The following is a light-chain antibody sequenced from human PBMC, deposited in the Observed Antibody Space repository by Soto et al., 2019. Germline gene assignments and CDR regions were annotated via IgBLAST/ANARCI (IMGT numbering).Light chain of an antibody. CDR2: DVS. CDR3: CSYTSSSTPVV. J-gene: IGLJ2*01. Sequence: QSALTQPASVSGSLGQSITISCTGTSSDVGGYNYVSWYQQHPGKAPKLMIYDVSNRPSGVSNRFSGSKSGNTASLTISGLQAEDEADYYCCSYTSSSTPVVFGGGTKLTVL. CDR1: SSDVGGYNY. V-gene: IGLV2-14*03.